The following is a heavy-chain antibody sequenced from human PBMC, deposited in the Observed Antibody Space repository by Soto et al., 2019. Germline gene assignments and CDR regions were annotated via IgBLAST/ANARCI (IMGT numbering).Heavy chain of an antibody. CDR3: ARDSQIWFDP. CDR2: IDASGSS. V-gene: IGHV4-4*07. J-gene: IGHJ5*02. Sequence: QVQLQESGPGLLKPSETLSLTCTVSGASIRGHYWSWIRQPDGKGPQWIGRIDASGSSNYNPYLKSRATLSVDTSQSQTSLKMTSVTAADTAVYYCARDSQIWFDPWGQGTLVTVSS. CDR1: GASIRGHY.